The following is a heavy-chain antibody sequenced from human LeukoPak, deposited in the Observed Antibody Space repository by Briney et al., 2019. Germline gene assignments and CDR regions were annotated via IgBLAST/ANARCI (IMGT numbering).Heavy chain of an antibody. Sequence: PGGSLRLSCAASGFTFDDYAMHWVRQAPGKGLEXXXLISWDGGSTYYADSVKGRFTISRDNSKNSLYLQMNSLRAEDTALYYCAKGHCSSTSCYADYWGQGTLVSVSS. J-gene: IGHJ4*02. CDR1: GFTFDDYA. D-gene: IGHD2-2*01. CDR3: AKGHCSSTSCYADY. CDR2: ISWDGGST. V-gene: IGHV3-43D*04.